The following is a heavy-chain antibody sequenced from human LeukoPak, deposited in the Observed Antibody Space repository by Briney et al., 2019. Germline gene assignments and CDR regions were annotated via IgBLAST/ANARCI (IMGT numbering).Heavy chain of an antibody. CDR2: ISWNSGSI. CDR1: GFTFDDYA. D-gene: IGHD1-1*01. Sequence: PGGSLRLSCAASGFTFDDYAMHWVRQAPGKGLEWVSGISWNSGSIGYADSVKGRFTISRDNAKNSLYLQMNSLRAEDTALYYCAKDKRTNYHYYYMDVWGKGTTVTISS. V-gene: IGHV3-9*01. CDR3: AKDKRTNYHYYYMDV. J-gene: IGHJ6*03.